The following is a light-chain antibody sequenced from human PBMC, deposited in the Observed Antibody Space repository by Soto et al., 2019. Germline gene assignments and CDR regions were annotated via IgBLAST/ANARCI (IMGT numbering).Light chain of an antibody. J-gene: IGKJ1*01. CDR2: GAS. Sequence: EIVLTQSPGTLSLSPGERATFSCRASQSVSSSYIAWYQQKRGQAPRLLMYGASTRADGIPARFTGSGSGTEFTLTISSLQSEDFAVYYCQQYHIWPPWTSGQGTKVDIK. CDR3: QQYHIWPPWT. CDR1: QSVSSSY. V-gene: IGKV3-15*01.